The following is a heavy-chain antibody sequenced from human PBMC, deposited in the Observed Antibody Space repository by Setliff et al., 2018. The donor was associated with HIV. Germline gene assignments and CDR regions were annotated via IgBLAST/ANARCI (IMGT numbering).Heavy chain of an antibody. CDR2: INPSDNRT. V-gene: IGHV1-46*02. J-gene: IGHJ4*02. CDR3: ARLRPYNSALDY. CDR1: GYTFNNYY. Sequence: ASVKVSCKASGYTFNNYYMHWVRQAPGQGLEWMGIINPSDNRTYHADPVKGRSTLSRDNSENALFLQMNSLRPEDTAVYYCARLRPYNSALDYWGQGTLVTVSS. D-gene: IGHD3-10*01.